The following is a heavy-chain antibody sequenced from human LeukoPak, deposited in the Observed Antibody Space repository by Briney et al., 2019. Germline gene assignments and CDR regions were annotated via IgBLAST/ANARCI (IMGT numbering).Heavy chain of an antibody. D-gene: IGHD2/OR15-2a*01. V-gene: IGHV3-21*01. CDR1: GFTFSSYS. CDR2: ISSSSSYI. Sequence: GGSLRLSCAASGFTFSSYSMNWVRQAPGKGLEWVSSISSSSSYIYYADSAKGRFTISRDNAKNSLYLQMNSLRAEDTAVYYCAGGSTTGGFDYWGQGTLVTVSS. J-gene: IGHJ4*02. CDR3: AGGSTTGGFDY.